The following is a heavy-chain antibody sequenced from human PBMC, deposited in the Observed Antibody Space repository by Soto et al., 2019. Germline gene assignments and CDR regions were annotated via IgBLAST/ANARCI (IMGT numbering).Heavy chain of an antibody. Sequence: SETLSLTCTVSGGSISSYYWSWIRQPPGKGLEWIVYIYYSGSTNYNPCLKSRVTISVDTSKNQFSLKLSSVTAADTAVYYCARVNCCGGSCYHNWFDPWGQGTLVPVSS. D-gene: IGHD2-15*01. CDR2: IYYSGST. J-gene: IGHJ5*02. CDR3: ARVNCCGGSCYHNWFDP. CDR1: GGSISSYY. V-gene: IGHV4-59*01.